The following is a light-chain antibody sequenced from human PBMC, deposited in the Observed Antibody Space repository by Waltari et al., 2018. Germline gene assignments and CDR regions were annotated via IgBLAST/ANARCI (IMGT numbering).Light chain of an antibody. CDR2: GAS. V-gene: IGKV3-20*01. J-gene: IGKJ1*01. CDR3: QNHERLPAT. Sequence: EVVLTQSPGTLSLSPGERATLFCRASQSISRYLVWYQQRPGQATRLLIYGASIRAAGIPDRFSGSGSGTDFTLSISRLEPEDFAVYYCQNHERLPATFGQGTRVEIK. CDR1: QSISRY.